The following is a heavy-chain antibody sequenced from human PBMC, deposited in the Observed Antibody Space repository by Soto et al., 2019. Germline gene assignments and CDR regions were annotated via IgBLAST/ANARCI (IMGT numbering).Heavy chain of an antibody. CDR2: IRSKAYGGTT. V-gene: IGHV3-49*03. CDR3: TRGISITIFGVPSY. D-gene: IGHD3-3*01. CDR1: GFTFGDYA. J-gene: IGHJ4*02. Sequence: GGSLRLSCTASGFTFGDYAMSWFRQAPGKGLEWVGFIRSKAYGGTTEYAASVKGRFTISRDDSKSIAYLQMNSLKTEDTAVYYCTRGISITIFGVPSYWGQGTLVTVSS.